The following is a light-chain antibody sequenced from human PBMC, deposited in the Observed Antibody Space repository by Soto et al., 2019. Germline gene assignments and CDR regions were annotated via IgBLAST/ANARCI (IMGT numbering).Light chain of an antibody. Sequence: QSVLTQPPSVSGAPGQRVTISCTGSSSNIGAGYDVHWYQQLPGTAPKLLMYGNSNRPSGVPDRFSGSKSGTSASLAITGLQAEDEAEYYCQSSDSSLSGSEVFGTGTKLTVL. J-gene: IGLJ1*01. CDR3: QSSDSSLSGSEV. V-gene: IGLV1-40*01. CDR1: SSNIGAGYD. CDR2: GNS.